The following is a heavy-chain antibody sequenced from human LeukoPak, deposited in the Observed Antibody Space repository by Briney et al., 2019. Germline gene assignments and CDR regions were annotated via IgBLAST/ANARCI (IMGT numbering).Heavy chain of an antibody. CDR2: IYHSGST. D-gene: IGHD6-25*01. CDR1: GYSISSGYY. Sequence: PSETLSLTCTVSGYSISSGYYWGWIRQPPGKGLEWIGSIYHSGSTYYNPSLKSRVTISVDTSKNQFSLKLSSVTAADTAVYYCASAKNILSAIDYWGQGTLVTVSS. J-gene: IGHJ4*02. CDR3: ASAKNILSAIDY. V-gene: IGHV4-38-2*02.